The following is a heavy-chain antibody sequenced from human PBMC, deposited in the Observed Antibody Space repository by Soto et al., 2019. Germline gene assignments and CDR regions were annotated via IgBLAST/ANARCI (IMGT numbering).Heavy chain of an antibody. CDR2: NIHRGST. Sequence: QVQLQESGPGLVKPSGTLSLTCVVSGGSITSGHWWSWVRQPPGKGLEWVGENIHRGSTSYNASLKGRATISLDTSNNPFSLTLSSVTAADTATYYCARGGDISGRGGGFSWFDPWGQGTLVTVSS. CDR3: ARGGDISGRGGGFSWFDP. V-gene: IGHV4-4*02. D-gene: IGHD6-19*01. CDR1: GGSITSGHW. J-gene: IGHJ5*02.